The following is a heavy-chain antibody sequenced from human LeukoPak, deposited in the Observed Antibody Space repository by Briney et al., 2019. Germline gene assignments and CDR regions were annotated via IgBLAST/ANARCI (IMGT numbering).Heavy chain of an antibody. D-gene: IGHD4-23*01. CDR2: IGSDGRYK. CDR3: ARDRAVSDNRWSLDP. V-gene: IGHV3-33*01. Sequence: GGSLRLSCAASGFTFSTYGMHWVRQAPGKGLEWVAAIGSDGRYKYSADSVGGRFTISRDNTKNTLDLHMNSLSTEDTAVYYCARDRAVSDNRWSLDPWGQGTLVTVSS. CDR1: GFTFSTYG. J-gene: IGHJ5*02.